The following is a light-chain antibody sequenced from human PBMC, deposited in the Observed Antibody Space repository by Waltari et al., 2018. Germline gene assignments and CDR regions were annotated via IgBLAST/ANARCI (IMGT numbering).Light chain of an antibody. CDR2: YAS. V-gene: IGKV1D-13*01. J-gene: IGKJ4*01. CDR1: QGISSA. Sequence: CRASQGISSALAWYQQKPGKAPKLLIYYASSLESWVPSRFSGSGSGTDFTLTISSLQPEDFATYYCQQFNNYPHTFGGGTKVEIK. CDR3: QQFNNYPHT.